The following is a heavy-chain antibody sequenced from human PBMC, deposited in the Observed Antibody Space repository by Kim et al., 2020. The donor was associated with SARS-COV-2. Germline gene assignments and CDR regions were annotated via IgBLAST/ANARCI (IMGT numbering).Heavy chain of an antibody. V-gene: IGHV2-70*11. CDR2: IDWDDDK. CDR3: ARIRPDPRIAAGSISYYYYYMDV. D-gene: IGHD6-13*01. J-gene: IGHJ6*03. Sequence: SGPTLVNPTQTLTLTCTFSGFSLSTSGMCVSWIRQPPGKALEWLARIDWDDDKYYSTSLKTRLTISKGTSKNQVVLTMTNMDPVDTATYYCARIRPDPRIAAGSISYYYYYMDVWGKGTTVTVSS. CDR1: GFSLSTSGMC.